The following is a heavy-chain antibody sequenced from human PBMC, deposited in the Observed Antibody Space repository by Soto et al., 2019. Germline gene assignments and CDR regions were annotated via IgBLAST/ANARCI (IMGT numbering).Heavy chain of an antibody. Sequence: ASVKVSCKPSGYTLNTYYLHWVRQAPGQGLEWMGIIHPSGGGSTYAQKFLGRVTMTTDESTSTVFMELSSLRSEDTAIYYCARDGYTFGPGAVRGAFDIWGQGTMVTVSS. CDR2: IHPSGGGS. V-gene: IGHV1-46*02. CDR3: ARDGYTFGPGAVRGAFDI. J-gene: IGHJ3*02. D-gene: IGHD1-1*01. CDR1: GYTLNTYY.